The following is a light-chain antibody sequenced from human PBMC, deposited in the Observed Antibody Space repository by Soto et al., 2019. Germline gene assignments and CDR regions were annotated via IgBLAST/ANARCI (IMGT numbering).Light chain of an antibody. Sequence: QSVLTQPPSVSGAPGQRVTISCTGSSSNIGAGYDVHWYKQLPGTAPKLLIYGDTTRPSGVPDRFSSSKSGTSASLAITGLQAEDEADYYCQSYDSSLSGSVFGGGTKLTVL. CDR3: QSYDSSLSGSV. V-gene: IGLV1-40*01. CDR1: SSNIGAGYD. CDR2: GDT. J-gene: IGLJ3*02.